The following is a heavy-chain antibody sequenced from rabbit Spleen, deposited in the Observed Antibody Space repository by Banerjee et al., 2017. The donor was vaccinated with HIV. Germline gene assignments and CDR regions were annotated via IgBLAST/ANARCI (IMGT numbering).Heavy chain of an antibody. J-gene: IGHJ6*01. Sequence: QSLEESGGDLVKPGASLTLTCTASGVSFSSSSYMCWVRQAPGKGLEWIACIDIGSSGFTYFATWAKGRLTISKTSSTTVTLQMTSLTAADTATYFCARDTSSSFSSYGMDLWGPGTLVTVS. CDR3: ARDTSSSFSSYGMDL. D-gene: IGHD1-1*01. CDR1: GVSFSSSSY. V-gene: IGHV1S40*01. CDR2: IDIGSSGFT.